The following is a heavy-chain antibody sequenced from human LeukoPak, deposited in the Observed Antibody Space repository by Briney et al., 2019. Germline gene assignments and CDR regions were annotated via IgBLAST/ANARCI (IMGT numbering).Heavy chain of an antibody. CDR3: AKGHYYNILTGYYVRRGLDY. V-gene: IGHV3-21*01. Sequence: GGSLRLSCAASGSTFSNYGMHWVRQAPGKGLEWVSFISSSRSYIYYADSVKGRFTISRDNAKNSLYLQMNSLRAEDTAVYYCAKGHYYNILTGYYVRRGLDYWGQGTLVTVSS. CDR2: ISSSRSYI. CDR1: GSTFSNYG. D-gene: IGHD3-9*01. J-gene: IGHJ4*02.